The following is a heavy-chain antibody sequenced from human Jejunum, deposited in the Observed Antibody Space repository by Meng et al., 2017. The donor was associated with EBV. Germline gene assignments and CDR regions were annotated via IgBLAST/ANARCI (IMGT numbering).Heavy chain of an antibody. CDR2: IWHGGNT. Sequence: QGELQGSGPGLVTPSGHLSLTCAVSGASITGTNWWSWVRQPPGKGLEWIAEIWHGGNTNYNPALKSRVTISVDKSNNQFSLKLASVTAADTAVYFCARGNAYNVPSFDYWGQGTLVTVSS. V-gene: IGHV4-4*02. J-gene: IGHJ4*02. D-gene: IGHD5-24*01. CDR3: ARGNAYNVPSFDY. CDR1: GASITGTNW.